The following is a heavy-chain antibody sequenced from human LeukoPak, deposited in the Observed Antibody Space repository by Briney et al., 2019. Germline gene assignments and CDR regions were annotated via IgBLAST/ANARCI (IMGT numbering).Heavy chain of an antibody. CDR1: GFAFNNYA. Sequence: PGGSLRLSCAASGFAFNNYAMTWVRQAPGKGLEWVSNINDNGGQRHYADSVKGRFTISRDNSKSTLFLQMDSLRAEDTAVYYCAKTQWKVGATDYFDYWGQGILVTASS. CDR2: INDNGGQR. J-gene: IGHJ4*02. V-gene: IGHV3-23*01. CDR3: AKTQWKVGATDYFDY. D-gene: IGHD1-26*01.